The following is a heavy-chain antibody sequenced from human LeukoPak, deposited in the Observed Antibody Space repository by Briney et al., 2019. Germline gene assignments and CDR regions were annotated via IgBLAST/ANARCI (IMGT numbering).Heavy chain of an antibody. V-gene: IGHV3-7*01. CDR2: IKQDGSEK. J-gene: IGHJ3*02. CDR1: GFTFSSYW. Sequence: GGSLRLSCAASGFTFSSYWMSWVRQAPGKGLEWVANIKQDGSEKYYVDSVKGRFTISRDNSKNTLYLQMNSLRAEDTAVYYCAKAIVVVLFAAFDIWGQGTMVTVSS. D-gene: IGHD3-22*01. CDR3: AKAIVVVLFAAFDI.